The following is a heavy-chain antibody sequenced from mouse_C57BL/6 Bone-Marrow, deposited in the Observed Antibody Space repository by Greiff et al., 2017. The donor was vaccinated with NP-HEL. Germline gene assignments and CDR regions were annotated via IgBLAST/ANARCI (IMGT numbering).Heavy chain of an antibody. D-gene: IGHD1-1*01. CDR3: TTGGSSPYAMDY. V-gene: IGHV14-4*01. J-gene: IGHJ4*01. CDR2: LDHENGDT. Sequence: VQLQQSGAELVRPGASVKLSCTVSGFNIKDDYMHWVKQRPEQGLEWIGWLDHENGDTEYASKFQGKATITADTSSNTAYLQLSSLTSEDTAVYYCTTGGSSPYAMDYWGQGTSVTVSS. CDR1: GFNIKDDY.